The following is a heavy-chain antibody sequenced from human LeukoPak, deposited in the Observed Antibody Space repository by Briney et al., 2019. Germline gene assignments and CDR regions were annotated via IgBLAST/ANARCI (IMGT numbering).Heavy chain of an antibody. CDR1: GFTFSTYD. D-gene: IGHD5/OR15-5a*01. V-gene: IGHV3-48*03. Sequence: SGGSLRLSCAASGFTFSTYDMKWVRQAPGKGLEWVSHISSSGGNIGYADSVKGRFTTSRDNAKNSLYLQMNSLRADDTAVYYCARAVVSTINHFRDFDYWGQGTLVTVSS. CDR2: ISSSGGNI. J-gene: IGHJ4*02. CDR3: ARAVVSTINHFRDFDY.